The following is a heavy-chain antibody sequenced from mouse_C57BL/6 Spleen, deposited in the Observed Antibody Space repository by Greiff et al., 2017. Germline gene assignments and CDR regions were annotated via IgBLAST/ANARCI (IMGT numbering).Heavy chain of an antibody. J-gene: IGHJ4*01. D-gene: IGHD2-3*01. CDR1: GYSFTGYY. Sequence: VQLQQSGPELVKPGASVKISCKASGYSFTGYYMNWVKQSPEKSLEWIGEINPSTGGTTYNQKFKAKATLTVDKSSSTAYMQLKSLTSEDSAVYYCAIYDGYYEGYAMDYWGQGTSVTVSS. V-gene: IGHV1-42*01. CDR2: INPSTGGT. CDR3: AIYDGYYEGYAMDY.